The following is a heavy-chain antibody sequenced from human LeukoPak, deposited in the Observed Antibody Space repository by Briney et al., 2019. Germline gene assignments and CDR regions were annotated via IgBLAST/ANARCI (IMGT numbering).Heavy chain of an antibody. J-gene: IGHJ4*02. CDR1: GYIFTDYG. Sequence: ASVKVSCKASGYIFTDYGFSWVRQAPARGLAWMGWISTLDGNRKNAQKFQGRVTMTTDTSTSTAYMELTSLRSDDTAFYYCVRDGYGSGRGYFDYWGQGTLVTVSS. D-gene: IGHD3-10*01. V-gene: IGHV1-18*01. CDR3: VRDGYGSGRGYFDY. CDR2: ISTLDGNR.